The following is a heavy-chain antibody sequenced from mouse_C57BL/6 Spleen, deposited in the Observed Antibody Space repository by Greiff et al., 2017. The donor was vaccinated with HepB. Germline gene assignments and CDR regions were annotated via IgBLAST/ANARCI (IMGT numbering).Heavy chain of an antibody. CDR3: ARRVYYYGSSYGDFDY. D-gene: IGHD1-1*01. Sequence: QVQLQQPGAELVKPGASVKMSCKASGYTFTSYRITWVKQRPGQGLEWIGDIYPGSGSTNYNEKFKSKATLTVDTSSSTAYMQLSSLTSEDSAVYYCARRVYYYGSSYGDFDYWGQGTTLTVSS. CDR1: GYTFTSYR. J-gene: IGHJ2*01. CDR2: IYPGSGST. V-gene: IGHV1-55*01.